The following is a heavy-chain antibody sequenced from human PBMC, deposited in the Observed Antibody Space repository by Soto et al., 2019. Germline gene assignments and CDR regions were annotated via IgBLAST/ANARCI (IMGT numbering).Heavy chain of an antibody. CDR2: IKQDGSEK. V-gene: IGHV3-7*05. CDR1: GFTFSSYW. D-gene: IGHD3-22*01. CDR3: ARAPITYYYDSSGYPMYYFDY. J-gene: IGHJ4*02. Sequence: PGGSLRLSCAASGFTFSSYWMSWVRQAPGKGLEWVANIKQDGSEKYYVDSVKGRFTISRDNAKNSLYLQMNSLRAEDTAVYYCARAPITYYYDSSGYPMYYFDYWGQGTLVTVSS.